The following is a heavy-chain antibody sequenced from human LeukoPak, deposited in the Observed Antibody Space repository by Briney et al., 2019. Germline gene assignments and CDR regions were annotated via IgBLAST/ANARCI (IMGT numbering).Heavy chain of an antibody. CDR2: ISSSSSTI. CDR3: ARGPESYYYGSGNWFDH. J-gene: IGHJ5*02. D-gene: IGHD3-10*01. CDR1: GFTFSSYS. Sequence: GGSLRLSCAASGFTFSSYSMNWVRQAPGKGLEGVSYISSSSSTIYYADSVKGRFTISRDNAKNSLYLQMNSLRAEDTAVYYCARGPESYYYGSGNWFDHWGQGTLVTVSS. V-gene: IGHV3-48*01.